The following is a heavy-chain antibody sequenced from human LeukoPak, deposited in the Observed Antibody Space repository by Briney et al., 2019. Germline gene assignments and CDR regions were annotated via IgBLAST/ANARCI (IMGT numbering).Heavy chain of an antibody. V-gene: IGHV1-2*02. CDR2: INPNSGGT. J-gene: IGHJ4*02. CDR1: GYTFTGYY. D-gene: IGHD3-3*01. CDR3: ARSLLSGYYYFDY. Sequence: GASVKVSCKASGYTFTGYYMHWVRQAPGQGLEWMGWINPNSGGTNYAQKFQGRVTMTRDTSISTAYMELSRLRSDDTAVYYCARSLLSGYYYFDYWGQGTLVTVSS.